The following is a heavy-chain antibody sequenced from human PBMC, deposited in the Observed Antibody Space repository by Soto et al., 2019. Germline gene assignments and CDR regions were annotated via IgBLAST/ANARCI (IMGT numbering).Heavy chain of an antibody. CDR1: GGSISSGDYY. V-gene: IGHV4-30-4*01. CDR2: IYYSGST. J-gene: IGHJ5*02. D-gene: IGHD2-15*01. CDR3: AREGRLVVVAPTSGPWFDP. Sequence: SETLSLTCTVSGGSISSGDYYWSWIRQPPGKGLEWIGYIYYSGSTYYNPSLKSRVTISVDTSKNQFSLKLSSVTAADTAVYYCAREGRLVVVAPTSGPWFDPWGQGTLVTVSS.